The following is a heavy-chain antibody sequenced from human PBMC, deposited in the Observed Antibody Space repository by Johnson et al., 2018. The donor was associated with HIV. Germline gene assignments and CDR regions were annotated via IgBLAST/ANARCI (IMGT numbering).Heavy chain of an antibody. Sequence: VQLVESGGGLIQPEGSLRLSCAASGFTFSSYAMSWVRQAPGKGLEWVSAISGSGGSTYYADSVKGRFTISRDNSKNTLYLQMNSLRAEDTAVYYCAKAMSPMVRGNIWGQGTMVTVSS. CDR3: AKAMSPMVRGNI. V-gene: IGHV3-23*04. CDR1: GFTFSSYA. J-gene: IGHJ3*02. D-gene: IGHD3-10*01. CDR2: ISGSGGST.